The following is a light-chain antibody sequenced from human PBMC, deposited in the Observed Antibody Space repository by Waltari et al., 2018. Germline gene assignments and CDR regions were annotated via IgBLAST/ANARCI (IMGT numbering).Light chain of an antibody. J-gene: IGKJ2*02. CDR2: AAS. Sequence: DIQLTQSPSSLSATLGDRVTITCRASQGIRDSLAWYQKKQGKAPKLLVHAASRLESGVPSRFSGSGSAPEYTLTISSLQPEDLATYYGQQYYEAPRTFGQGTKLEI. CDR3: QQYYEAPRT. CDR1: QGIRDS. V-gene: IGKV1-NL1*01.